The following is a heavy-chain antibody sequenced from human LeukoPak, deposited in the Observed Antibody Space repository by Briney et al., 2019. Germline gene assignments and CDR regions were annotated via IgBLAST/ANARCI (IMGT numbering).Heavy chain of an antibody. CDR2: IYYSGST. V-gene: IGHV4-59*01. D-gene: IGHD3-10*01. CDR3: ARVGGSNYYYYGMDV. CDR1: GGSISSYY. Sequence: ASETLSLTCTVSGGSISSYYWSWIRQPPGKGLEWIGYIYYSGSTNYNPSLKSRVTISVDTSKNQFSLKLSSVTAADTAVYYCARVGGSNYYYYGMDVWGQGTTVTVSS. J-gene: IGHJ6*02.